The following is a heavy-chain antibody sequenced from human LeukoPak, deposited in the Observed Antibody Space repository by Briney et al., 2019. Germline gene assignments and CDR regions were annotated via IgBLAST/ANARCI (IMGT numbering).Heavy chain of an antibody. J-gene: IGHJ4*02. CDR2: MNPNSGNT. V-gene: IGHV1-8*01. CDR3: ASLMTTVTTMGY. CDR1: GYTFTSYD. Sequence: ASVKVSCKASGYTFTSYDINWVRQATGQGLEWMGWMNPNSGNTGYAQKFQGRVTMTRNTSISTAYMELSSLRSEDTAVYYCASLMTTVTTMGYWGQGTLVTVSS. D-gene: IGHD4-11*01.